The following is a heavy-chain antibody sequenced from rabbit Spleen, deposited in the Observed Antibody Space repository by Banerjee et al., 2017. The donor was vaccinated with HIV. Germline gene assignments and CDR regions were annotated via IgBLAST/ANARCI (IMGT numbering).Heavy chain of an antibody. Sequence: QSLEESGGDLVKPEGSLTLTCTASGFSFSSSYYMCWVRQAPGKGLECIACIYADSSGSTYYASWAKGRFTISKTSSTTVTLEMTSLTAADTATYFCARDGAGGSYFALWGPGTLVTVS. CDR3: ARDGAGGSYFAL. CDR2: IYADSSGST. V-gene: IGHV1S40*01. J-gene: IGHJ4*01. CDR1: GFSFSSSYY. D-gene: IGHD8-1*01.